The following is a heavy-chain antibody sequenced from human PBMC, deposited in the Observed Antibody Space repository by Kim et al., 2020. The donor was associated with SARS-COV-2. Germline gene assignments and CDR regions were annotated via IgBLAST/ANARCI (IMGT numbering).Heavy chain of an antibody. CDR2: IYPGDSDI. D-gene: IGHD7-27*01. J-gene: IGHJ6*02. V-gene: IGHV5-51*01. CDR3: ARVGRTGDRERVNKAMDV. Sequence: GESLKISCKVSGYNSNKYWIAWVRQMTGKGLEWMGNIYPGDSDIRYSPSFQGQVTISVDESISPVYLQWSSLKASDNAIYYCARVGRTGDRERVNKAMDVWGQGTTVTVSS. CDR1: GYNSNKYW.